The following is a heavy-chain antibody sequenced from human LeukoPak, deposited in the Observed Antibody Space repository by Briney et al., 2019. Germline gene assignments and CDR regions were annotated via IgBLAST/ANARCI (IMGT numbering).Heavy chain of an antibody. Sequence: PSETLSLTCTVSGYSISSGYYWGWIRRPPGKGLEWIGIIYHSGSTYYNPSLKRRFTISVDTSKNQFSLNLSSVTAADTAVYYCARESYGAGRSGWFDPWGQGTLVTVSS. CDR2: IYHSGST. J-gene: IGHJ5*02. CDR1: GYSISSGYY. D-gene: IGHD3-10*01. CDR3: ARESYGAGRSGWFDP. V-gene: IGHV4-38-2*02.